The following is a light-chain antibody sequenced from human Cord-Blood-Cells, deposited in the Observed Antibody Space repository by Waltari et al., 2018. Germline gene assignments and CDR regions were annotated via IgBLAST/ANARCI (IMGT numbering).Light chain of an antibody. Sequence: EIVLTQSPATLSLSPGERATLSCRASQSVSSYLAWYQQKPGQAPRLLIYDASNRATGSPARFSGSGSGTDFTITISSLEPEDFAVYYCQQRSNWPLTFGGGTKVEIK. V-gene: IGKV3-11*01. CDR2: DAS. CDR3: QQRSNWPLT. J-gene: IGKJ4*01. CDR1: QSVSSY.